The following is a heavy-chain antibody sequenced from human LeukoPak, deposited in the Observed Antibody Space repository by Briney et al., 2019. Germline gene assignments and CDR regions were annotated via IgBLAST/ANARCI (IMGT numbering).Heavy chain of an antibody. CDR1: GGSISSSSYY. Sequence: SETLSLTCTVSGGSISSSSYYWGWIRQPPGKGLEWIGSIYYSGSTYYNPSLKSRVTISVDTSKNQFSLKLSSVTAADTAVYYCAGGYYYYYYGMDVWGQRTTVTVSS. CDR2: IYYSGST. J-gene: IGHJ6*02. V-gene: IGHV4-39*01. CDR3: AGGYYYYYYGMDV. D-gene: IGHD2-15*01.